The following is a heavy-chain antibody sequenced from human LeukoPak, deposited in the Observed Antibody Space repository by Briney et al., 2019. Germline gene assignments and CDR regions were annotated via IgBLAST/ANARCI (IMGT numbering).Heavy chain of an antibody. CDR1: GYTFTSYS. J-gene: IGHJ4*02. Sequence: ASVKVSCKASGYTFTSYSMNWVRQAPGQGLEYMGWINANTGNPTYAQGFTGRFVFSLDTSVSTAYLQISSLKAEDTAVYYCARVYDFWGEEGYYFDYWGQGTLVTVSS. CDR3: ARVYDFWGEEGYYFDY. CDR2: INANTGNP. V-gene: IGHV7-4-1*02. D-gene: IGHD3-3*01.